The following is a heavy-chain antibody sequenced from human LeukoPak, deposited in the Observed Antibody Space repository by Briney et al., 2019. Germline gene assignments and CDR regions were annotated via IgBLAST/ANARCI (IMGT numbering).Heavy chain of an antibody. J-gene: IGHJ6*02. CDR1: GGSISSYY. CDR3: AREAVAGGSGSNYYYYGADV. Sequence: SETLSLTCTVSGGSISSYYWSWIRQPPGKGLEWIGYIYYSGSTNYNPSLKSRATISVDTSKNQFSLKLTSVTAADTAVYYCAREAVAGGSGSNYYYYGADVWGQGTTVTVSS. CDR2: IYYSGST. V-gene: IGHV4-59*01. D-gene: IGHD3-10*01.